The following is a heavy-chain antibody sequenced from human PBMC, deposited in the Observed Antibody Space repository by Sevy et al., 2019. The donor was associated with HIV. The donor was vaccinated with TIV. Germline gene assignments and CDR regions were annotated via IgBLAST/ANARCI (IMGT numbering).Heavy chain of an antibody. CDR2: IKSKTDGGTT. Sequence: GGSLRLSCAASGFTFSNAWMSWVRQAPGKGLEWVGRIKSKTDGGTTDYAAPVKGRFTISRDDSKNTLYLQMNSLKTEDTAMYYCTTDSKQRGLSALLDDGGQGTLVTVSS. CDR1: GFTFSNAW. D-gene: IGHD1-1*01. V-gene: IGHV3-15*01. J-gene: IGHJ4*02. CDR3: TTDSKQRGLSALLDD.